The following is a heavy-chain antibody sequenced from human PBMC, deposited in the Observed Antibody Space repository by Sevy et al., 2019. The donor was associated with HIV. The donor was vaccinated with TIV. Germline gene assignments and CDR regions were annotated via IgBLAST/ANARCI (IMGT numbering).Heavy chain of an antibody. Sequence: GESLKISCKTSGYSFTTYWIDWVRQMPGKGLEWMGIIYPGDSDTRYSLSFQGQVTISVDKSFSTAYLQWSSLKASDTAIYYCAGGARGTLPAFYYYGLDVWGQGTTVTVSS. D-gene: IGHD1-1*01. CDR1: GYSFTTYW. V-gene: IGHV5-51*01. CDR3: AGGARGTLPAFYYYGLDV. CDR2: IYPGDSDT. J-gene: IGHJ6*02.